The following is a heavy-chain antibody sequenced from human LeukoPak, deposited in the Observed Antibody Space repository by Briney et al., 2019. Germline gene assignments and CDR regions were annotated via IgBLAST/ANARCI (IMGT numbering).Heavy chain of an antibody. CDR1: GFTFTQHW. V-gene: IGHV3-7*05. Sequence: GGSLRLSCTASGFTFTQHWLTWVRQAPGKGLEWVAPINPDGSDRYDVDSVKGRITISRDNPKNTLYLQMNSLRAEDTAVYYCARGHYGLDVWGQGTTVIVSS. J-gene: IGHJ6*02. CDR3: ARGHYGLDV. CDR2: INPDGSDR.